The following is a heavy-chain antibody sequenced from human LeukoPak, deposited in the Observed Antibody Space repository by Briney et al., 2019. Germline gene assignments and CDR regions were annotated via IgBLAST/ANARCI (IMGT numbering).Heavy chain of an antibody. D-gene: IGHD3-10*01. CDR2: IIPIFGTA. CDR3: ARVSLEWFGEPLNWFDP. Sequence: GASVKVSCKASGYTFTSYGISWVRQAPGQGLEWMGGIIPIFGTANYAQKFQGRVTITTDESTSTAYMELSSLRSEDTAVYYCARVSLEWFGEPLNWFDPWGQGTLVTVSS. CDR1: GYTFTSYG. V-gene: IGHV1-69*05. J-gene: IGHJ5*02.